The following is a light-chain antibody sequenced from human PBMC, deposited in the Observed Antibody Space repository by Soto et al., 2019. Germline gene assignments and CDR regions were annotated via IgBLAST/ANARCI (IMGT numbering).Light chain of an antibody. V-gene: IGKV3-20*01. J-gene: IGKJ5*01. CDR3: KQYGSSPLA. CDR2: LTS. CDR1: QALNTR. Sequence: EIVLTQSPATLSAFPGDRVALSCRASQALNTRLAWYQHKPGQAPRLLIYLTSNRAAGVPSRFSAWGSETDSTLTVSAVKPEDFAVYHCKQYGSSPLACGQGTRL.